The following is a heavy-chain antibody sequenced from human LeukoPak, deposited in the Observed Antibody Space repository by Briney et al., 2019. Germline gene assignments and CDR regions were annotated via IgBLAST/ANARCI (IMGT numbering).Heavy chain of an antibody. V-gene: IGHV3-23*01. CDR3: ARQTTVVTTWDV. Sequence: GGSLRLSCAASGFTFNNYAMSWVRQAPGKGLEWVSAITSSGGDTFYADAVKGRFSMSRDNSKNTVYVQMNSLRAEDTAVYYCARQTTVVTTWDVWGQGTTVTVSS. J-gene: IGHJ6*02. CDR1: GFTFNNYA. D-gene: IGHD4-23*01. CDR2: ITSSGGDT.